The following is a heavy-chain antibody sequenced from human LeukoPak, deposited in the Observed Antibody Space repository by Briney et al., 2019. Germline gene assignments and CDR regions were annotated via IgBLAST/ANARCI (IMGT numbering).Heavy chain of an antibody. D-gene: IGHD7-27*01. CDR3: ARAPRSWGFVY. J-gene: IGHJ4*02. CDR2: MNPNSGAT. V-gene: IGHV1-8*01. CDR1: GYTFTSYD. Sequence: GASVKVSCKASGYTFTSYDFNWLPQATGQGPEWMGWMNPNSGATGYAQKFQGRVTMTRSASINTAYMELTNLRSEDTAVYYCARAPRSWGFVYWGQGTQVTVSS.